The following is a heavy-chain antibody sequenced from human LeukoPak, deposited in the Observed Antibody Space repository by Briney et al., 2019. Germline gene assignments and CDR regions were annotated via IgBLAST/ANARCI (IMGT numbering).Heavy chain of an antibody. J-gene: IGHJ4*02. CDR3: ARDPPYSDNFGYYFDY. CDR1: GFTFSHYE. D-gene: IGHD1-26*01. CDR2: IGSTGSPI. Sequence: GGSLRLSCVASGFTFSHYEMHWVRQAPGKGLEWVSYIGSTGSPIYYADSVKGRFTISRDNAKNSLYLQMNSLRVEDTAAYYCARDPPYSDNFGYYFDYWGQGNLVAVSS. V-gene: IGHV3-48*03.